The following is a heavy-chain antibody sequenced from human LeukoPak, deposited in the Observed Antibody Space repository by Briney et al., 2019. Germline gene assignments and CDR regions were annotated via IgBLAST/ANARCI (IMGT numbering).Heavy chain of an antibody. CDR2: VYFSGST. Sequence: NPSETLSLTCTVSGGSISSYYWSWIRQPPGKGLEWIGYVYFSGSTNYNPSLKSRVTISVDTSKNQFSLKLSSVTAADTAVYYCARDRSGGSPDYWGQGTLVTVSS. V-gene: IGHV4-59*01. D-gene: IGHD1-26*01. CDR1: GGSISSYY. J-gene: IGHJ4*02. CDR3: ARDRSGGSPDY.